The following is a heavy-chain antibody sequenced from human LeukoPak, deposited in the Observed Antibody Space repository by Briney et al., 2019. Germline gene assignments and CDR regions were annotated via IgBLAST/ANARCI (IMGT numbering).Heavy chain of an antibody. CDR2: ISGTGGGT. V-gene: IGHV3-23*01. D-gene: IGHD7-27*01. J-gene: IGHJ2*01. CDR1: GFTFSSYA. Sequence: GGSLRLSCAASGFTFSSYAMSWVRQAPGKELEWVSAISGTGGGTYNADSVKGRFTISRDNSKNTLYLQMNSLRADDTAVYYCGNPWGSGWYFDLWGRGTLVTVSS. CDR3: GNPWGSGWYFDL.